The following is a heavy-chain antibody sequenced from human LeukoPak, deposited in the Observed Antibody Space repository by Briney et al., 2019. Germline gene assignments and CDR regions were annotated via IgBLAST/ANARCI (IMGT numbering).Heavy chain of an antibody. Sequence: PSQTLSPTCTLSSGSITSYYWGSVPQPPSKRLEWIGRIHTTGATQYNPSLKSRVTMSIDTSTNQFSLNLRPMTAADTAVYYCGRQGYTAAYYFLDFWSQGTLVAV. V-gene: IGHV4-4*07. CDR2: IHTTGAT. J-gene: IGHJ4*02. D-gene: IGHD2/OR15-2a*01. CDR1: SGSITSYY. CDR3: GRQGYTAAYYFLDF.